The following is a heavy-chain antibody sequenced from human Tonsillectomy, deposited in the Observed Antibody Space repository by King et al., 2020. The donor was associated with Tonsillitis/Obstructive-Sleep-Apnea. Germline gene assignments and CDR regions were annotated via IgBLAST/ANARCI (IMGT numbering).Heavy chain of an antibody. V-gene: IGHV4-34*01. CDR2: INHSGST. CDR1: GGSFSGYY. Sequence: VQLQQWGAGLLKPSETLSLTCAVYGGSFSGYYWSWIREPPGKGLEWIGEINHSGSTNYNPSLKSRVTISVDTSKNQFSLKLGSVTAADTAVYYCARVSGSSSVVSSYYYYMDVWGKGTTVTVSS. J-gene: IGHJ6*03. CDR3: ARVSGSSSVVSSYYYYMDV. D-gene: IGHD6-6*01.